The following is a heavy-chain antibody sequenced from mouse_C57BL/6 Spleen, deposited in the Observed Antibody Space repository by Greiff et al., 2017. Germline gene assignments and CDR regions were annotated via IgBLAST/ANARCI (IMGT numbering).Heavy chain of an antibody. D-gene: IGHD2-5*01. Sequence: VKLVESGAELVRPGASVTLSCKASGYTFTDYEMHWVKQTPVHGLEWIGAIDPETGGTAYNQKFKGKAILTADKSSSTAYMELRSLTSEDSAVYYCTAGDYSNYGAMDYWGQGTSVTVSS. CDR3: TAGDYSNYGAMDY. V-gene: IGHV1-15*01. CDR1: GYTFTDYE. J-gene: IGHJ4*01. CDR2: IDPETGGT.